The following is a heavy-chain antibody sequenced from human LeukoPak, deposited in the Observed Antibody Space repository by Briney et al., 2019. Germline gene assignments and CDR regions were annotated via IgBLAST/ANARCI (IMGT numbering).Heavy chain of an antibody. CDR2: IYYSGST. V-gene: IGHV4-59*01. CDR3: AGGIAVAGISAFDI. D-gene: IGHD6-19*01. J-gene: IGHJ3*02. Sequence: SETLSRTCTVSGGSISSYYWSWIRQPPGKGLEWIGYIYYSGSTNYNPSLKSRVTISVDTSKNQFSLKLSSVTAADTAVYYCAGGIAVAGISAFDIWGQGTMVTVSS. CDR1: GGSISSYY.